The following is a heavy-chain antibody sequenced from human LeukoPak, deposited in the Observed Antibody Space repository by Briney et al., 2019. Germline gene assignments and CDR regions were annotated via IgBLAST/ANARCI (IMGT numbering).Heavy chain of an antibody. CDR3: ARAYYYDSSGYRRDAETFDY. D-gene: IGHD3-22*01. CDR1: GFTFSSYW. J-gene: IGHJ4*02. CDR2: ISSDGSST. V-gene: IGHV3-74*01. Sequence: PGGSLRLSCAASGFTFSSYWMHWVRQAPGKGLVWVSRISSDGSSTSYADFVKGRFTISRDNAKNTMYLQMNSLRAEDTAVYHCARAYYYDSSGYRRDAETFDYWGQGTLVAVSS.